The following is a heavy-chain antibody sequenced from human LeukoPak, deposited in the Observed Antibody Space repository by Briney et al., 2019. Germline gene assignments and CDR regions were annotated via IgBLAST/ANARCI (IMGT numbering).Heavy chain of an antibody. Sequence: GGSLRLSCAASGFTFSSYSMNWVRQAPGKGLEWVSSISSSSSYIYYADSVKGRFTISRDNAKNSLYLQMNSLRAEDTAVYYCAKAPYDSSGYMGDWGQGTLVTVSS. CDR3: AKAPYDSSGYMGD. V-gene: IGHV3-21*01. D-gene: IGHD3-22*01. J-gene: IGHJ4*02. CDR2: ISSSSSYI. CDR1: GFTFSSYS.